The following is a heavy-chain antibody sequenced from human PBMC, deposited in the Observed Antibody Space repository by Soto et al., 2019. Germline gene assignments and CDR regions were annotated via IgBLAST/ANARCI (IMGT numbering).Heavy chain of an antibody. D-gene: IGHD2-2*01. CDR2: INHSGST. V-gene: IGHV4-34*01. CDR1: GGSFSGYY. Sequence: QVQLQQWGAGLLKPSETLSLTCAVYGGSFSGYYWSWIRQPPGKGLEWIGEINHSGSTNYNPSLKRRVTLSADTSKNQFSLKLSSVTAADTAVYYCARGSGRCSSTSCGLIWFDPWGQGTMVTVSS. CDR3: ARGSGRCSSTSCGLIWFDP. J-gene: IGHJ5*02.